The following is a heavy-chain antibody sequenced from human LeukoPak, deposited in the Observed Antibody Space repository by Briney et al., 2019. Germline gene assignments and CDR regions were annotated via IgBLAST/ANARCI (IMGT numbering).Heavy chain of an antibody. CDR3: ARWSNSGFDY. CDR1: GYTFTGYY. Sequence: EASVKVSCKASGYTFTGYYMHWLRQAPGQGLEWMGRINPNSGGTNYVEKFQGRVTMTRDTSISTAYMELSRLTSDDTAMYYCARWSNSGFDYWGQGTLVTVSS. J-gene: IGHJ4*02. V-gene: IGHV1-2*02. CDR2: INPNSGGT. D-gene: IGHD1-26*01.